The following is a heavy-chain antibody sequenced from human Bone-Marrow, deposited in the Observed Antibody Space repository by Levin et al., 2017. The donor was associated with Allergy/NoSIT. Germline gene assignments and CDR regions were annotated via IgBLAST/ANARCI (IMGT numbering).Heavy chain of an antibody. D-gene: IGHD2/OR15-2a*01. J-gene: IGHJ5*02. Sequence: QPGGSLRLSCAASGFTFDDYAMHWVRQAPGKGLEWVSGISWNSGSIGYADSVKGRFTISRDNAKNSLYLQMNSLRAEDTALYYCAKDSLYDPKGGWFDPWGQGTLVTVSS. V-gene: IGHV3-9*01. CDR2: ISWNSGSI. CDR3: AKDSLYDPKGGWFDP. CDR1: GFTFDDYA.